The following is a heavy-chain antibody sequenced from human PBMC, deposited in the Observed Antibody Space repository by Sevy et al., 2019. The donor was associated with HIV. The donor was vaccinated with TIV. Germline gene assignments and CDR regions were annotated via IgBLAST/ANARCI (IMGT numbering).Heavy chain of an antibody. CDR2: IYTSGST. J-gene: IGHJ4*02. CDR3: ARGYSGYD. CDR1: GGSISSGSYY. D-gene: IGHD5-12*01. Sequence: SETLSLTSTVSGGSISSGSYYWSWIRQPAGKGLEWIGRIYTSGSTNYNPSLKSRVTISVDTSKNQFSLKLSSVTAADTAVYYCARGYSGYDWGQGTLVTVSS. V-gene: IGHV4-61*02.